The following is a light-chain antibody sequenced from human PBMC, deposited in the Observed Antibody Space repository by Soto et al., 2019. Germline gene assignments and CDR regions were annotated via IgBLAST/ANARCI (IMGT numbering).Light chain of an antibody. CDR2: DAS. CDR3: QQYNSYQGT. V-gene: IGKV1-5*01. Sequence: DIQMTQSPSTLSASLGDRVTITCRASQNISRWLAWYQQKPGKAPNLLISDASSLESGVPSRFSGSGSGTEFTLPITSLQPDDFATYYCQQYNSYQGTFGQGTKVEI. J-gene: IGKJ1*01. CDR1: QNISRW.